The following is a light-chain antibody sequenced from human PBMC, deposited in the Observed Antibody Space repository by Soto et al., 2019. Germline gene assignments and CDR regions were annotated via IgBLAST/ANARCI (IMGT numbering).Light chain of an antibody. CDR1: QNINTD. V-gene: IGKV3-15*01. CDR2: GAS. CDR3: QQYRNWPPLT. Sequence: EIVMTQSPATLSVSLGERVTLSCRASQNINTDLAWYQQKPGQAPRVLITGASTRATGVAARLSGSGSGTEFTLTISSVQSEDFAVYHCQQYRNWPPLTFGGGTKVEIK. J-gene: IGKJ4*01.